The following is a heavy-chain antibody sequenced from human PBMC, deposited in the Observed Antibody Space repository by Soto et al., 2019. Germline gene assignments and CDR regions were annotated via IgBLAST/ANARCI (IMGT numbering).Heavy chain of an antibody. Sequence: SLPMCVTCTVADAYIISFGWSWIRKKPGRGLEWIGYIFYSGITNYNPSLKSRLTISLDTSKNQFSLELNSVTAADTAIYYCARYHDFWSGHADAFDVWGQGTMVTVSS. CDR1: DAYIISFG. CDR2: IFYSGIT. D-gene: IGHD3-3*01. J-gene: IGHJ3*01. CDR3: ARYHDFWSGHADAFDV. V-gene: IGHV4-59*12.